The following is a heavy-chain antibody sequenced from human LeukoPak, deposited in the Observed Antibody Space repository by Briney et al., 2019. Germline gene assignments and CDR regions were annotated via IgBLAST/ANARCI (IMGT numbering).Heavy chain of an antibody. V-gene: IGHV3-23*01. CDR2: ISGSGGST. Sequence: GGSLRLSCAASGFTFSSYAMSWVRQAPGKGLEWVSAISGSGGSTYYADSVKGRFTISRDNSKNTLYLQMNSLRAEDTAVYYCAKDLPYGGNPLGYFDYWGQGTLVTVSS. CDR1: GFTFSSYA. D-gene: IGHD4-23*01. J-gene: IGHJ4*02. CDR3: AKDLPYGGNPLGYFDY.